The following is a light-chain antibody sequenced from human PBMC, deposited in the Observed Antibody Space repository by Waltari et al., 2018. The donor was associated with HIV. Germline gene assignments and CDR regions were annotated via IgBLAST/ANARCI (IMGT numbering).Light chain of an antibody. CDR3: TSYVDNYVVF. V-gene: IGLV2-8*01. Sequence: QSALTQPPSASGSPGQSVTVSCTGTSNDGAAYDYVSWYQQHPGRAPKLLIYEVTKRPSGVPDRFSGSKSGNTASLTVSGLQAEDDGHYYCTSYVDNYVVFFGGGTKLTVL. J-gene: IGLJ2*01. CDR2: EVT. CDR1: SNDGAAYDY.